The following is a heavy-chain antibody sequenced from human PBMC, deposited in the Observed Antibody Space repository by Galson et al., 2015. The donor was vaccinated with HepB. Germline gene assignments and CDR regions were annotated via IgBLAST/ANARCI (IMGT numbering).Heavy chain of an antibody. Sequence: LSLTCTVSGGSISSSSYYWGWIRQPPGKGLEWIGSIYYSGSTYYNPSLKSRVTISVDTSKNQFSLKLRSVTAADTAVYYCARLPYYYDSSGYPAPYYFDYWGQGTLVTVSS. CDR2: IYYSGST. J-gene: IGHJ4*02. CDR1: GGSISSSSYY. D-gene: IGHD3-22*01. CDR3: ARLPYYYDSSGYPAPYYFDY. V-gene: IGHV4-39*01.